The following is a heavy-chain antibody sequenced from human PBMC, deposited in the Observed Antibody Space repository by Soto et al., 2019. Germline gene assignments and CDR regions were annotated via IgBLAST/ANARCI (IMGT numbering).Heavy chain of an antibody. CDR3: ARGRSNDFSSSPPPRFDP. CDR1: GFTFKTYD. Sequence: PGGSLRLSCVASGFTFKTYDMYLVRQVPGQGLEWVAGIGTLRDTFYSAAVAGRFIVSRENGRNSLYLQMNSLRVGDSGIYFCARGRSNDFSSSPPPRFDPWGRGTRVTVSS. J-gene: IGHJ5*02. D-gene: IGHD2-21*02. V-gene: IGHV3-13*01. CDR2: IGTLRDT.